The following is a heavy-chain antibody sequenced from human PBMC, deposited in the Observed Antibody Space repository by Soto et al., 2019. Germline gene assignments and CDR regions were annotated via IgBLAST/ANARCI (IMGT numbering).Heavy chain of an antibody. V-gene: IGHV3-33*01. CDR2: IWHDGRDQ. J-gene: IGHJ4*02. CDR3: ARDADRSSHFSYFDY. Sequence: QVPLVESGGGVVQPGRSLRLSCAASGFTFSSYGMHWVRQAPGKGLEWVTGIWHDGRDQYYAESVKGRFTISRDNSKNTLSLQMNSLRVEDTAVYYCARDADRSSHFSYFDYWGQGTLVTASS. D-gene: IGHD3-22*01. CDR1: GFTFSSYG.